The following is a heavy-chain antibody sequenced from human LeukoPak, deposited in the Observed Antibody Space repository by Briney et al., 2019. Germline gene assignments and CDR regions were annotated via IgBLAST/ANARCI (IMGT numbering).Heavy chain of an antibody. V-gene: IGHV1-69*04. Sequence: SVKVSCKASGGTFSSYAISWVRQAPGQGLEWMGRIIPILGIANYAQKFQGRVTMTTDTSTSTAYMELRSLRSDDTAVYYCARAPHHCSSTSCYPPHDYWGQGTLVTVSS. J-gene: IGHJ4*02. D-gene: IGHD2-2*01. CDR2: IIPILGIA. CDR3: ARAPHHCSSTSCYPPHDY. CDR1: GGTFSSYA.